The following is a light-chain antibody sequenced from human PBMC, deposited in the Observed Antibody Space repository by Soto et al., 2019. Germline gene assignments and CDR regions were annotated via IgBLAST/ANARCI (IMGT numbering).Light chain of an antibody. J-gene: IGKJ2*01. V-gene: IGKV3-11*01. CDR3: QQRSSWENT. CDR2: DAS. Sequence: EIVLTQSPATLSLSPGERATLSCRASQSVSSYLAWYQQKPGQAPRLLIYDASNRATGIPARFSGSGSGTDFTLTISSLEPEDFAVYYCQQRSSWENTFGQGTKLEIK. CDR1: QSVSSY.